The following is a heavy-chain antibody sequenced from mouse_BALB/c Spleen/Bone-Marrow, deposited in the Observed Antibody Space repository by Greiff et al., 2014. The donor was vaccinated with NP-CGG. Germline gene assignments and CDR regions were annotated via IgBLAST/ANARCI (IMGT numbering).Heavy chain of an antibody. V-gene: IGHV1-85*01. CDR1: GYTFTSYD. Sequence: VHLVESGAELVKPGASVKLSCKASGYTFTSYDINWVRQRPEQGLEWIGWIFPGGNSTKYNEKFKGKATLTTDKSSSTAYMRLSRLTSEDSAVYFCAHDGLLPGMDYWGQGTSVTVSS. CDR3: AHDGLLPGMDY. CDR2: IFPGGNST. D-gene: IGHD2-3*01. J-gene: IGHJ4*01.